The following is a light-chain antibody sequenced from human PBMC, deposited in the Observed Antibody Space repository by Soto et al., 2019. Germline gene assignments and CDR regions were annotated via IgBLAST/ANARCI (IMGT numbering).Light chain of an antibody. Sequence: QYVLTQPPSVSGAPGQRVTISCTGSSSNIGAGYDVHWYQQLPGTAPKLLIYGNSNRPSGVPDRFSGSKSGTSASLAITGLQAEDEADYYCQSYDSSLSGFAVFGGGTQLTVL. V-gene: IGLV1-40*01. CDR3: QSYDSSLSGFAV. CDR2: GNS. J-gene: IGLJ7*01. CDR1: SSNIGAGYD.